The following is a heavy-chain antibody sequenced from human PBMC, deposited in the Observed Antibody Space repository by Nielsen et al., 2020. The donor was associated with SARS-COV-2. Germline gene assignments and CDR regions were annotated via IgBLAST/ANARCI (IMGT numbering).Heavy chain of an antibody. CDR2: IIPIFGTA. D-gene: IGHD6-13*01. CDR1: GGTFSSYA. J-gene: IGHJ6*02. CDR3: ARDNGIAAAGDYYYYYGMDV. V-gene: IGHV1-69*06. Sequence: SVKVSCKASGGTFSSYAISWVRQAPGQGLEWMGGIIPIFGTANYAQKFQGRVTITADKSTSTAYMELSSLRSEDTAVYYCARDNGIAAAGDYYYYYGMDVWGQGTTVTVSS.